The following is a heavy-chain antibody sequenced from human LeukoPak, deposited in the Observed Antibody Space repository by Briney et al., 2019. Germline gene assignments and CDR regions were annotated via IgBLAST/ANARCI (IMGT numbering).Heavy chain of an antibody. D-gene: IGHD3-10*01. J-gene: IGHJ1*01. V-gene: IGHV4-59*12. CDR1: GGSISSYY. CDR2: IYHSGST. CDR3: ARESAEWGPMVRGVIKAEYFQH. Sequence: PSETLSLTCTVSGGSISSYYWSWIRQPPGKGLEWIGEIYHSGSTNYNPSLKSRVTISVDKSKNQFSLKLSSVTAADTAVYYCARESAEWGPMVRGVIKAEYFQHWGQGTLVTVSS.